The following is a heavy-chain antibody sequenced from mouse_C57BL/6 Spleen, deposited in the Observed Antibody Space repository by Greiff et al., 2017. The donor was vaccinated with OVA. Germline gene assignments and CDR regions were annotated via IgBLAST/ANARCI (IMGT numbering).Heavy chain of an antibody. CDR1: GYSITSGYY. CDR2: ISYDGSN. CDR3: ARDRLLDWFAY. D-gene: IGHD2-1*01. Sequence: EVKLVESGPGLVKPSQSLSLTCSVTGYSITSGYYWNWIRQFPGNKLEWMGYISYDGSNNYNPSLKNRISITRDTSKNQFFLKLNSVTTEDTATYYCARDRLLDWFAYWGQGTLVTVSA. V-gene: IGHV3-6*01. J-gene: IGHJ3*01.